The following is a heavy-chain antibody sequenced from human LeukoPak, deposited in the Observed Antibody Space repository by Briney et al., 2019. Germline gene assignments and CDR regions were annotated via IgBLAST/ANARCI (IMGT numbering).Heavy chain of an antibody. CDR1: GFTFSSYA. V-gene: IGHV3-23*01. CDR2: ISGSGGST. D-gene: IGHD2-21*02. J-gene: IGHJ4*02. Sequence: GGSLRLSCAASGFTFSSYAMSWVRQAPGKGLEWVSAISGSGGSTYYADSVKGRFTISRDNSKNTLYLQMNSLRAEDTAVYHCAKDRAYCGGDCRVDYWGQGTLVTVSS. CDR3: AKDRAYCGGDCRVDY.